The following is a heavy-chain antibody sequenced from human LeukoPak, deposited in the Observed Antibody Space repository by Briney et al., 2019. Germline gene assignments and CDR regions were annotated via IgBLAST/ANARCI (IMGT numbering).Heavy chain of an antibody. Sequence: GGSLRLSCAASGFTFSSYWMSWVRQAPGKGLEWVANIKQDGSEKYYVDSVKGRFTISRDNAKNSLYPQMNSLRAEDTAVYYCARDNFDIVVVPAAKDYYYYYYMDVWGKGTTVTVSS. CDR3: ARDNFDIVVVPAAKDYYYYYYMDV. D-gene: IGHD2-2*01. CDR1: GFTFSSYW. J-gene: IGHJ6*03. CDR2: IKQDGSEK. V-gene: IGHV3-7*01.